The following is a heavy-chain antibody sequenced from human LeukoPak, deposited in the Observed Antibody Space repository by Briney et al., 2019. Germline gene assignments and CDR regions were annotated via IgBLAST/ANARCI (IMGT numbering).Heavy chain of an antibody. CDR3: AILRITMVRGEDDY. CDR2: ISSSSSSI. J-gene: IGHJ4*02. CDR1: GFTFSSYS. V-gene: IGHV3-48*04. Sequence: QPGGSLRLSCAASGFTFSSYSMNWVRQAPGKGLEWVSYISSSSSSIYYADSVKGRFTISRDNAKNSLYLQMNSLRAEDTAVYYCAILRITMVRGEDDYWGQGTLVTVSS. D-gene: IGHD3-10*01.